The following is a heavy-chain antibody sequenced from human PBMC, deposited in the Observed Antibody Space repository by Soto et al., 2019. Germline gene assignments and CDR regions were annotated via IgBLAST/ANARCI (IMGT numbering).Heavy chain of an antibody. V-gene: IGHV1-58*01. CDR1: GFTFTSSA. D-gene: IGHD2-8*01. Sequence: SVKVSCKASGFTFTSSAVQWVRQARGQRLEWIGWIVVGSGNTNYAQKFQERVTITRDMSTSTAYMELSSLRSEDTAVYYCAADPGRRDLGYCTNGVCFRLYYYYGMDVWGQGTTVTVSS. CDR3: AADPGRRDLGYCTNGVCFRLYYYYGMDV. J-gene: IGHJ6*02. CDR2: IVVGSGNT.